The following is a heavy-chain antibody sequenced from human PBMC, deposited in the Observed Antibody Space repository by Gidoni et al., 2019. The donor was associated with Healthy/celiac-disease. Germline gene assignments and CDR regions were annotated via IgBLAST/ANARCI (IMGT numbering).Heavy chain of an antibody. J-gene: IGHJ4*02. V-gene: IGHV4-61*02. CDR3: ARDGVSGSSTSY. Sequence: QVQKQESGPGVGKPSQNLSPTRTVSGGATSSGSYYWSWIRQPAGKGLEWIGRIYTSGSTNYNPSLKSRVTISVDTSKNQFSLKLSSVTAADTAVYYCARDGVSGSSTSYWGQGTLVTVSS. CDR1: GGATSSGSYY. D-gene: IGHD1-26*01. CDR2: IYTSGST.